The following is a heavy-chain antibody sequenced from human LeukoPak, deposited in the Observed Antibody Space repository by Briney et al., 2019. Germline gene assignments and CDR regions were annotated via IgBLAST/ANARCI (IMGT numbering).Heavy chain of an antibody. CDR1: GFTVSSNY. V-gene: IGHV3-53*04. J-gene: IGHJ4*02. CDR2: IYSGGGT. CDR3: ARDGSGRGSYIDY. D-gene: IGHD1-26*01. Sequence: GGSLRLSCAASGFTVSSNYMSWVRQAPGKGLEWVSIIYSGGGTYYADSVKGRFTISSHNSKNTLYLQMNSLRTEDTAVYYCARDGSGRGSYIDYWGQGTLVTVSS.